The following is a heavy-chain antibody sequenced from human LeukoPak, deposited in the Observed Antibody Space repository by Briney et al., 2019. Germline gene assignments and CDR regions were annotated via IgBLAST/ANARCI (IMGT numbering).Heavy chain of an antibody. D-gene: IGHD3-10*02. V-gene: IGHV3-15*01. CDR3: TTVLFARTMSLTY. Sequence: RGSPRPSCAASGFTVSSNYMSWVRQAPGKGLEWVGRIKSNSDGGTTDSAAPVKGRFTISRDDSKNTLFLQMNRLRTEDTAVYYCTTVLFARTMSLTYWAQGALVTVSS. J-gene: IGHJ4*02. CDR1: GFTVSSNY. CDR2: IKSNSDGGTT.